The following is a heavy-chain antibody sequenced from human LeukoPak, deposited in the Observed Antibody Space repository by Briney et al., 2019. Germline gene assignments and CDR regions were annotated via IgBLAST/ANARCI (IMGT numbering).Heavy chain of an antibody. CDR3: ATALSHVFDY. J-gene: IGHJ4*02. Sequence: GGSLRLSCAASGVTFSSAWMSWVRQAPGKGLEWFGRIKSKTDGGTTDYAAPVKGRFTISRDDSKNTLFLQMNSLKTEDTAVYYCATALSHVFDYWGQGTLVTVSS. CDR2: IKSKTDGGTT. CDR1: GVTFSSAW. V-gene: IGHV3-15*01.